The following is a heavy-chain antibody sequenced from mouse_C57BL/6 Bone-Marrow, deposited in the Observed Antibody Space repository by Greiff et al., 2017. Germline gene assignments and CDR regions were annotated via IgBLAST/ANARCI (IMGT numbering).Heavy chain of an antibody. J-gene: IGHJ2*01. Sequence: EVQLQQSGPVLVKPGASVKMSCKASGYTFTDYYMNWVKQSHGKSLEWIGVINPYNGGTSYNQKFKGKATLTVDKSSSTAYMELNSLTSEDSAVYYCARYLYYYGSSYHFDYWGQGTTLTVSS. D-gene: IGHD1-1*01. CDR3: ARYLYYYGSSYHFDY. CDR2: INPYNGGT. V-gene: IGHV1-19*01. CDR1: GYTFTDYY.